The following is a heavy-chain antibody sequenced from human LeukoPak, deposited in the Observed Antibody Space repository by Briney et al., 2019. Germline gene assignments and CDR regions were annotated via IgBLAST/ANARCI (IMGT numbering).Heavy chain of an antibody. Sequence: GGSLRLSCAASGFTFDDYGMSWVRQAPGKGLEWVSGINWYGGSTGYADSVKGRFTISRDNAKNSLYLQMNSLRAEDTALYYCARDSRTPWYGSSWLFVHYMDVWGKGTTVTVSS. CDR2: INWYGGST. J-gene: IGHJ6*03. CDR3: ARDSRTPWYGSSWLFVHYMDV. V-gene: IGHV3-20*04. D-gene: IGHD6-13*01. CDR1: GFTFDDYG.